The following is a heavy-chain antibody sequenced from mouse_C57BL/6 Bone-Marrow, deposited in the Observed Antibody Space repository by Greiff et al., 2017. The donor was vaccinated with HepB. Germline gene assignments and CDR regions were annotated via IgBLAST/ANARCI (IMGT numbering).Heavy chain of an antibody. CDR1: GYTFTSYW. CDR3: ARGRAGDY. Sequence: QVQLQQPGAELVKPGASVKLSCKASGYTFTSYWMQWVKQRPGQGLEWIGEIDPPDSYTNYNQKFKGKATLTVDTSSSTAYMQLSSLASEDSAVYYCARGRAGDYWGQGTTLTVSS. J-gene: IGHJ2*01. V-gene: IGHV1-50*01. CDR2: IDPPDSYT. D-gene: IGHD3-3*01.